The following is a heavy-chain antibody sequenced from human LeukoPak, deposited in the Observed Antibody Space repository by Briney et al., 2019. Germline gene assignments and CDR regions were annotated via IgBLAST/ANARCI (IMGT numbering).Heavy chain of an antibody. D-gene: IGHD6-13*01. V-gene: IGHV1-18*01. CDR2: ISAYNGNT. J-gene: IGHJ5*02. CDR3: ARSAAAGSNWFDP. CDR1: GYTFTSYG. Sequence: ASVKVSCKASGYTFTSYGISWVRQAPGQGLEWMGWISAYNGNTNYAQKFQGRVTITADKSTSTAYMELSSLRSEDTAVYYCARSAAAGSNWFDPWGQGTLVTVSS.